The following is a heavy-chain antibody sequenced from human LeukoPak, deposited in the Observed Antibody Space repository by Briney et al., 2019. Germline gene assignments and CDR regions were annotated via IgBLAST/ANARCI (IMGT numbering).Heavy chain of an antibody. CDR3: ARRVGYSSSWYAFDI. CDR1: GYSFTNYW. J-gene: IGHJ3*02. CDR2: IYPGDSDT. V-gene: IGHV5-51*01. Sequence: KHGESLKISCKGSGYSFTNYWIGWVRQMPGKGLEWMGIIYPGDSDTRYSPSFQGQVTISADKSITTAYLQWSSLKASDTAMYYCARRVGYSSSWYAFDIWGQGTMVTVSS. D-gene: IGHD6-6*01.